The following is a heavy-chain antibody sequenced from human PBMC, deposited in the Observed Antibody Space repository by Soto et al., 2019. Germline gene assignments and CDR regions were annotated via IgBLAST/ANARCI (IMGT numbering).Heavy chain of an antibody. CDR3: ARGPDRSGFYLFDY. J-gene: IGHJ4*02. V-gene: IGHV1-69*13. Sequence: SVKVSCKASGGSFSNHAVSWVRQAPGQGPEWMGGIIPLSGTTNYPQKFQGRVTITADESMTTAYMELSSLRYEDSAVYYCARGPDRSGFYLFDYWGQGTLVTVSS. D-gene: IGHD3-22*01. CDR2: IIPLSGTT. CDR1: GGSFSNHA.